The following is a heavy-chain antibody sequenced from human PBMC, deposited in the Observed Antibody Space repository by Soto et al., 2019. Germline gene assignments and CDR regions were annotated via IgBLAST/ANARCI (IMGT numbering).Heavy chain of an antibody. CDR1: GDTFTGYY. CDR3: ATVRYYYDSSGYQVYRWFDS. J-gene: IGHJ5*01. V-gene: IGHV1-24*01. CDR2: FDPNGGET. D-gene: IGHD3-22*01. Sequence: ASVKVSCKACGDTFTGYYMHWVRQAPGQGLEWMGGFDPNGGETIYAQKFQGRVTMTEDTSTDTAYMELSSLRSEDTAVYYCATVRYYYDSSGYQVYRWFDSWGQGTLVTVSS.